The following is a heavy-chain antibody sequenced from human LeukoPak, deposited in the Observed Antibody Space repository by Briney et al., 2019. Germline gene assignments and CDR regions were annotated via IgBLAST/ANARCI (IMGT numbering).Heavy chain of an antibody. J-gene: IGHJ4*02. CDR2: ISYDGNNK. Sequence: PGRSLRLSCAASGFTFSNYAMHWVRQAPGKGLEWVGVISYDGNNKYYADSVKGRFTISRDNSKNTLYLQMNSLRAEDTAVYYCARGDCRGNNCRFDYWGQGNLVTVSS. V-gene: IGHV3-30-3*01. D-gene: IGHD3-22*01. CDR3: ARGDCRGNNCRFDY. CDR1: GFTFSNYA.